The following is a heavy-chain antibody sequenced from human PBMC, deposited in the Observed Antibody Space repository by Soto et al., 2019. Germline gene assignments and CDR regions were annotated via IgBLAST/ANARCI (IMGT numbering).Heavy chain of an antibody. Sequence: QLQLQESGPGLVKPSETLSLTCTVSGGSISSSSYYWGWIRQPPGKGLEWVGSFYYSGSTYYNTALKSRVAVTVDTSYNQLPLKHNSLTTPDTAVEDCARFHVSSIWYYCGQVYLV. D-gene: IGHD6-13*01. CDR2: FYYSGST. CDR3: ARFHVSSIWYY. V-gene: IGHV4-39*01. J-gene: IGHJ4*02. CDR1: GGSISSSSYY.